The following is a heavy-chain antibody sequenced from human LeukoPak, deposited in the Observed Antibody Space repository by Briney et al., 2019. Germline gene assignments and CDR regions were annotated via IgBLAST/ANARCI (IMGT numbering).Heavy chain of an antibody. D-gene: IGHD3-10*01. CDR1: GYTFTGYY. J-gene: IGHJ5*02. Sequence: ASVKVSCKASGYTFTGYYMHWVRQAPGQGLEWMGWINPNSGGTNYAQKFQGRVTMTRDTSISTAYMELSRLRSDDTAVYYCARGLNYYGSGSYYRQNYWFDPWGQGILVTVSS. V-gene: IGHV1-2*02. CDR2: INPNSGGT. CDR3: ARGLNYYGSGSYYRQNYWFDP.